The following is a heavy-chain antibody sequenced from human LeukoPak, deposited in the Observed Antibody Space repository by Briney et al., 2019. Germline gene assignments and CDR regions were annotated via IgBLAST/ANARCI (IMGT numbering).Heavy chain of an antibody. V-gene: IGHV3-53*01. D-gene: IGHD2-21*02. Sequence: GGSLRLSCAASGFIVSGDFMSWVRQAPGKELEWVSVIYSDGSTYYADSVKGRFTISRDNSKNTLDLQMTGLRAEDTAVYYCAKDQAGDRTDYWGQGTLVTVSS. CDR1: GFIVSGDF. CDR2: IYSDGST. J-gene: IGHJ4*02. CDR3: AKDQAGDRTDY.